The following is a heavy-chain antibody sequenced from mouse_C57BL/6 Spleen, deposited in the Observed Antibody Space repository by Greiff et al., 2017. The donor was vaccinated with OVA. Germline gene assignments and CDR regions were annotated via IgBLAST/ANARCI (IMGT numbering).Heavy chain of an antibody. CDR2: INPYNGGT. D-gene: IGHD1-1*01. CDR1: GYTFTDYY. V-gene: IGHV1-19*01. CDR3: ARYYYGSSFNWYCDV. Sequence: VQLQQSGPVLVKPGASVKMSCKASGYTFTDYYMNWVKQSHGKSLEWIGVINPYNGGTSYNQKFKGKATLTVDKSSSTAYMELNSLTSEDSAVYYCARYYYGSSFNWYCDVWGTGTTVTVSS. J-gene: IGHJ1*03.